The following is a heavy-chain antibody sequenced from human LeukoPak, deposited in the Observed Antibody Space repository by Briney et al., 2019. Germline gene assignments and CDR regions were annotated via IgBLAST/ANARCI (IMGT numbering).Heavy chain of an antibody. D-gene: IGHD1-14*01. J-gene: IGHJ6*03. Sequence: SETLSLTCAVSGDSISSGDYSWSWIRQPPGKGLEWIGYIYNSGTTNYNPSLKSRVTISVDTSKNQFSLRLSSLTAADTALYYCARDRKYYYHMDVWGKGTTVTVSS. CDR3: ARDRKYYYHMDV. V-gene: IGHV4-30-4*07. CDR1: GDSISSGDYS. CDR2: IYNSGTT.